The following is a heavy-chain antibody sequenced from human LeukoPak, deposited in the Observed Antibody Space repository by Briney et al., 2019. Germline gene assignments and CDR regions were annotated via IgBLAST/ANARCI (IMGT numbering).Heavy chain of an antibody. J-gene: IGHJ6*02. V-gene: IGHV1-46*01. D-gene: IGHD3-22*01. CDR2: INPSGGST. Sequence: ASVKVSCKASGYTFTSYYMHWVRQAPGQGLEWMGIINPSGGSTSYAQKFQGRVTMTRDTSTSTVYMELSSLRSEDTAVYYCARGFYDSSGSPAYGMDVWGQGTTVTVSS. CDR3: ARGFYDSSGSPAYGMDV. CDR1: GYTFTSYY.